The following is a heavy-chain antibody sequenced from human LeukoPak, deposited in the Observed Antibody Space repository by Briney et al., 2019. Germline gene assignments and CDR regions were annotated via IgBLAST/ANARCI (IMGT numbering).Heavy chain of an antibody. J-gene: IGHJ4*02. CDR1: GVTFSSYA. Sequence: GGSLRLSCAASGVTFSSYAMSWVRQTPGKGLVWVSRISSDASTTNYADSAKGRFTISRDNAKNTLYLQMVSLRVEDTAVYYCARETTAPGNYFDSWGQGTLVTVSS. D-gene: IGHD4-17*01. CDR2: ISSDASTT. CDR3: ARETTAPGNYFDS. V-gene: IGHV3-74*01.